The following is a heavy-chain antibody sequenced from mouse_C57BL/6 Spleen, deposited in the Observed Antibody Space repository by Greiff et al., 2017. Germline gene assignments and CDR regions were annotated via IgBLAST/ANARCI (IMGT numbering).Heavy chain of an antibody. J-gene: IGHJ3*01. CDR3: ARGESSGDVHFAY. D-gene: IGHD3-2*02. CDR2: FNPYNDDT. Sequence: VQLVQSGAELVKPGASVKMSCKASGYTFTTYSIEWVKQTHGQSLEWIGNFNPYNDDTKYNEKFKGKATLTVDKSSSTVYLELSRLTSDDSAVYYCARGESSGDVHFAYWGKGTLVTVAT. V-gene: IGHV1-47*01. CDR1: GYTFTTYS.